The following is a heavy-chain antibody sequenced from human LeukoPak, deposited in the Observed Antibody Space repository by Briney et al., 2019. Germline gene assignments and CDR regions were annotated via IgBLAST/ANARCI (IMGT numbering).Heavy chain of an antibody. V-gene: IGHV3-23*01. J-gene: IGHJ4*02. D-gene: IGHD2-15*01. Sequence: PGGSLRLSCAASGFTFSNYAMRWVRQAPGKGLAWVSTVSGSGATTYYADSVKGRFTISRDNSKNTLYLQMSSLRVDDTAVYYCARDAGRLPTSPTDSWGQGSLVTVSS. CDR1: GFTFSNYA. CDR3: ARDAGRLPTSPTDS. CDR2: VSGSGATT.